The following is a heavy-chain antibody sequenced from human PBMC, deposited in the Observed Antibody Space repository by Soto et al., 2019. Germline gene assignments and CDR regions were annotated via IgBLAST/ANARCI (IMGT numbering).Heavy chain of an antibody. CDR2: IYATGTT. J-gene: IGHJ5*02. D-gene: IGHD1-1*01. Sequence: SETLSLTCTVSGASISGFYWSWIRKSAGKGLEWIGRIYATGTTDYNPSLKSRVMMSVDTSKKQFSLKLRSVTAADTAVYYCVRDGTKTLRDWFDPWGQGTLVTVSS. V-gene: IGHV4-4*07. CDR3: VRDGTKTLRDWFDP. CDR1: GASISGFY.